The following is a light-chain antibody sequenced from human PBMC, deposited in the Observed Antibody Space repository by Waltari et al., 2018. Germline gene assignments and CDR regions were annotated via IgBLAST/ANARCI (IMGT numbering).Light chain of an antibody. Sequence: DIVMTQSPATLSVSPGERATLSCRASQSVSSGLAWYQQKPGQAPRLLIYGASTRATGIPARFSGSGSGTEFTLTISSLQSEDFAVYYCQQYNNWPGTFGQGTKVEIK. CDR2: GAS. CDR3: QQYNNWPGT. J-gene: IGKJ1*01. CDR1: QSVSSG. V-gene: IGKV3-15*01.